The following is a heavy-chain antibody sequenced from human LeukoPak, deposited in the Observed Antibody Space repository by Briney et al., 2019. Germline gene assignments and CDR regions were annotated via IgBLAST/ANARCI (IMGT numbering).Heavy chain of an antibody. CDR3: ARGLYNWFDP. Sequence: PSETLSLTCTVSGGSISGTYYWSWIRQPPGKGLEWIGYIYYSGSTNYNPSLKSRVTISVDTSKNQSSLKLSSVTAADTAVYYCARGLYNWFDPWGQGTLVTVSS. V-gene: IGHV4-59*08. CDR2: IYYSGST. CDR1: GGSISGTYY. J-gene: IGHJ5*02.